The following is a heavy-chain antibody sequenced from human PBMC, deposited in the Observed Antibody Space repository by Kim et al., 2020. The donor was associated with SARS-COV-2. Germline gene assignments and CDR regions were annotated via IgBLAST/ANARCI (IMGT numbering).Heavy chain of an antibody. CDR2: ISGSGGRT. Sequence: GGSLRLSCEGSGFTISNYAMSWVRQAPGKGLEWVSGISGSGGRTYYADSVKGRFTISRDISTNTLYLQMNSLRAEDTALYYCAKPSYSTSWFPDFYSYYMDVWGKGTTVTVSS. CDR3: AKPSYSTSWFPDFYSYYMDV. D-gene: IGHD6-13*01. V-gene: IGHV3-23*01. J-gene: IGHJ6*03. CDR1: GFTISNYA.